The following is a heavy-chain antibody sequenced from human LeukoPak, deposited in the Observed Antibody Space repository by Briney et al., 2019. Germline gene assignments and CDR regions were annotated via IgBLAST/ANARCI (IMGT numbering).Heavy chain of an antibody. CDR3: SRVGSSGWPNYFDS. Sequence: GGSLRLSCAASGFTFSSYDMHWVRQATAKGLEWVSVIGTSGDTYYAGSVKGRFTISRENAKNSLYLQMNSLTAGDTAVYFCSRVGSSGWPNYFDSWGQGTLVTVSS. V-gene: IGHV3-13*04. D-gene: IGHD6-19*01. CDR1: GFTFSSYD. CDR2: IGTSGDT. J-gene: IGHJ4*02.